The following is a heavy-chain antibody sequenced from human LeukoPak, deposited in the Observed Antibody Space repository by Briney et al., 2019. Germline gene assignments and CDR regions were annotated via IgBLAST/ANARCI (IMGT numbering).Heavy chain of an antibody. D-gene: IGHD3-16*02. Sequence: SETLSLTCTVSGGSISSYYWSWIRQPPGKGLEWIGYIYYSGSTNYNPSLKSRVTISVDTSKNQFSLKLSSVTAADTAGYYCARGYYDYVWGSYRIHFDYWGQGTLVTVSS. J-gene: IGHJ4*02. CDR3: ARGYYDYVWGSYRIHFDY. V-gene: IGHV4-59*01. CDR1: GGSISSYY. CDR2: IYYSGST.